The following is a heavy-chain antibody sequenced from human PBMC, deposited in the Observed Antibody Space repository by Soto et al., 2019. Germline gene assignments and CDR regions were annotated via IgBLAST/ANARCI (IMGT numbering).Heavy chain of an antibody. Sequence: PGGSLRLSCAAPGFTFRNYWLSWVRQAPGKGLEWVANIKKVGSEKYYGGSVVGRFTVSRDNAENSLYLQMNSLRAEDTAVYYCARLYFTASITSLDYWGQGTLVTVSS. CDR3: ARLYFTASITSLDY. D-gene: IGHD3-16*01. CDR1: GFTFRNYW. J-gene: IGHJ4*02. CDR2: IKKVGSEK. V-gene: IGHV3-7*01.